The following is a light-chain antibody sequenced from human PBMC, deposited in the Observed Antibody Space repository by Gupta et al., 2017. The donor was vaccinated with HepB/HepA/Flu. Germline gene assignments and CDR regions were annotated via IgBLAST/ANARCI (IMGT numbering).Light chain of an antibody. CDR2: GAS. V-gene: IGKV1-9*01. J-gene: IGKJ2*01. CDR1: QGIASD. Sequence: DIQLTQSPSFLSASIGDRVTITYRASQGIASDLVWYQQNPGKAPKLLIPGASTLQSGVPSRFSGSGSGTEFTLTISGLQPEDFADYFCQQSDSFPFTFGQGTKLEIK. CDR3: QQSDSFPFT.